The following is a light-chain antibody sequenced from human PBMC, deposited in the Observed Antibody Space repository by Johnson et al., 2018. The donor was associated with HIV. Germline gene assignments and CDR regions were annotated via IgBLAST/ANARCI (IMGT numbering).Light chain of an antibody. J-gene: IGLJ1*01. CDR1: SANIGDNS. CDR3: RAGVSGLNAYV. CDR2: EDN. Sequence: HSVLTQPPSVSAAPGQKVTISCSGSSANIGDNSVSWYQQFPGAAPKLLLYEDNKRPSGIPDRFSGSKSGTSASLGITGLQTGDEADYYCRAGVSGLNAYVFGAGTKVTVL. V-gene: IGLV1-51*02.